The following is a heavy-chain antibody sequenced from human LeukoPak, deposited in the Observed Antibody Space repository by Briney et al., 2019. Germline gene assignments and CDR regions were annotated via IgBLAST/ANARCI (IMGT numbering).Heavy chain of an antibody. V-gene: IGHV1-24*01. CDR3: ARGTYYYDSSGYSAFGY. Sequence: GASVKVSCTVSGYTLTTLSIHWVRQAPGKGLEWMGGFDPEDGETVYAQKLQGRVTMTEDTSTDTAYMELSSLRSEDTAVYYCARGTYYYDSSGYSAFGYWGQGTLVTVSS. J-gene: IGHJ4*02. CDR2: FDPEDGET. D-gene: IGHD3-22*01. CDR1: GYTLTTLS.